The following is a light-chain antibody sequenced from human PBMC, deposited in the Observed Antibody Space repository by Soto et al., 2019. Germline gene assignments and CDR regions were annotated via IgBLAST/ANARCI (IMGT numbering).Light chain of an antibody. CDR2: DVS. CDR3: SSYTSSSTLYV. CDR1: SSDVGGYNY. Sequence: QSVLTQPASVYGSPGQSITISCSGTSSDVGGYNYVSWYQQHPGKAPKLMIYDVSNRPSGVSNRFSGSKSGNTASLTIPGLHADDEAAYYCSSYTSSSTLYVFGTGTKLTVL. V-gene: IGLV2-14*01. J-gene: IGLJ1*01.